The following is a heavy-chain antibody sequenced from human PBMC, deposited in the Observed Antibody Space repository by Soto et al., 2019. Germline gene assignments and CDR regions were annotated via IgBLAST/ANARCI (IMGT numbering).Heavy chain of an antibody. V-gene: IGHV1-2*02. CDR3: VRGGYGDYLHH. D-gene: IGHD4-17*01. CDR1: GYTFTGYY. Sequence: QVQLVQSGAEVKKPGASVKVSCKASGYTFTGYYMHWVRQAPGQGLEWMAWINPITGATKFAQNFQGRGTVTRDTSINTAYMELSGLTSDDTAVYYCVRGGYGDYLHHWGQGTPVTVSS. CDR2: INPITGAT. J-gene: IGHJ1*01.